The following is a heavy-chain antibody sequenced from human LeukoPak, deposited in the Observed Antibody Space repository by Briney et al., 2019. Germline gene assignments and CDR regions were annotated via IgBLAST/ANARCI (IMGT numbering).Heavy chain of an antibody. J-gene: IGHJ4*02. CDR1: VYTFTSYY. CDR2: INPSGGST. D-gene: IGHD6-19*01. Sequence: GASVKVSCKASVYTFTSYYMHWVRQAPGQGLEWVGIINPSGGSTSYAQKFQGRVTMTRDTSTSTVYMELSSLRSEDTAVYYCALGRVAGPFDYWGQGTLVTVSS. V-gene: IGHV1-46*01. CDR3: ALGRVAGPFDY.